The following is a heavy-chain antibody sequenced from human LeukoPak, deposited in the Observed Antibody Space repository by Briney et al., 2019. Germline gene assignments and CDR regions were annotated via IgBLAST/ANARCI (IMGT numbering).Heavy chain of an antibody. J-gene: IGHJ4*02. V-gene: IGHV3-48*03. CDR3: ARDRPYDSIGDPIDY. D-gene: IGHD3-22*01. CDR1: GFSFSGYE. CDR2: ISSSGYGI. Sequence: GGSLRLSCAASGFSFSGYEMNWVRQAPGKGLEWVSYISSSGYGIYYAESVKGRFTISRDNAKNSLYLQMNSLRAEDTAVYYCARDRPYDSIGDPIDYWGQGTLVTVSS.